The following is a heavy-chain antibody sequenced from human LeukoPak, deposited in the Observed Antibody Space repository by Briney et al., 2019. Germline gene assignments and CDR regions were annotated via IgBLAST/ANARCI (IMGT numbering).Heavy chain of an antibody. CDR1: GFSFSSPS. CDR3: ARGGSPFY. Sequence: GGVLRLSLAAPGFSFSSPSIHLVRPSSRKGLVWVSRINGDGSRTDYADSVKGRVTISRDNAKNTLYMQMNSLRVEDTAVYYCARGGSPFYWGQGTLVTVSS. D-gene: IGHD3-10*01. CDR2: INGDGSRT. J-gene: IGHJ4*02. V-gene: IGHV3-74*01.